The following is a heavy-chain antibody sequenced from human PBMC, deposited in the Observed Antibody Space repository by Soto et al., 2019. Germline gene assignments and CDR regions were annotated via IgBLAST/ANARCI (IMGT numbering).Heavy chain of an antibody. V-gene: IGHV4-31*03. D-gene: IGHD3-10*01. Sequence: SETLSLSCTVSGGSISSGGYYWSWIRQHPGKGLEWIGYIYYSGSTYYNPSLKSRVTISVGTSKNQFSLKLSSVTAADTAVYYCASAPLSYYYGTSYYFDYWGQGTLVTVSS. CDR3: ASAPLSYYYGTSYYFDY. CDR2: IYYSGST. J-gene: IGHJ4*02. CDR1: GGSISSGGYY.